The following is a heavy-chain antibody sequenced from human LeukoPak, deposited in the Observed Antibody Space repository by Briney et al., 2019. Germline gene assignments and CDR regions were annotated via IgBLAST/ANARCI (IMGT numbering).Heavy chain of an antibody. CDR3: ARGRITMVRGVIKEGRYYFDY. Sequence: GASVKVSCKASGYIFTYTYLHWVRQAPGQGLEWMGWMNPNSGNTGYAQKFRGRVTITRNTSISTAYMELSSLRSEDTAVYYCARGRITMVRGVIKEGRYYFDYWGQGTLVTVSS. CDR2: MNPNSGNT. D-gene: IGHD3-10*01. CDR1: GYIFTYTY. V-gene: IGHV1-8*03. J-gene: IGHJ4*02.